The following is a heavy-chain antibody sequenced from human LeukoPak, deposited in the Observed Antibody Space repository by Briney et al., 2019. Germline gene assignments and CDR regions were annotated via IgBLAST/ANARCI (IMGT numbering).Heavy chain of an antibody. J-gene: IGHJ4*02. CDR1: GLTTSTYA. D-gene: IGHD4-23*01. CDR2: ISGSGSSI. Sequence: GGSLRLSCAASGLTTSTYAMRWVRQAPGKGLEWVSGISGSGSSIYYADSVKGRFTISRDNSKNTLYLQMNSLRAEDTAVYYCTGDGYGGNFDYWGQGTLVTVSS. CDR3: TGDGYGGNFDY. V-gene: IGHV3-23*01.